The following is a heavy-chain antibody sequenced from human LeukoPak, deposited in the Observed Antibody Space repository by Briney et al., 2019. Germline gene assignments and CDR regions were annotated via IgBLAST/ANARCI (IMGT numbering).Heavy chain of an antibody. Sequence: GGSLRLSCAASGFTFSSYGMHWVRQAPGKGLEWVAVISYDGSNKYYADFVKGRFTISRDNSKNTLYLQMNSLRAEDTAVYYCAKDQGTESSYYYGMDVWGKGTTVTVSS. CDR1: GFTFSSYG. J-gene: IGHJ6*04. D-gene: IGHD1-7*01. V-gene: IGHV3-30*18. CDR2: ISYDGSNK. CDR3: AKDQGTESSYYYGMDV.